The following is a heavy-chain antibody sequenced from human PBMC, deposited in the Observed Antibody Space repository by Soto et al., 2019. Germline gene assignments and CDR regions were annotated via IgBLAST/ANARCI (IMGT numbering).Heavy chain of an antibody. Sequence: ASVKVSCKASGYTFTSYDINWVRQATGQGLEWMGWMNPNSGNTDYAQQFQGRLTMTRDTSINTAYMELSSLRSEATAVYYCARPHDYIRGGYRTMQSYGMDVWGQGTTVTVSS. CDR1: GYTFTSYD. CDR2: MNPNSGNT. J-gene: IGHJ6*02. V-gene: IGHV1-8*01. CDR3: ARPHDYIRGGYRTMQSYGMDV. D-gene: IGHD3-16*02.